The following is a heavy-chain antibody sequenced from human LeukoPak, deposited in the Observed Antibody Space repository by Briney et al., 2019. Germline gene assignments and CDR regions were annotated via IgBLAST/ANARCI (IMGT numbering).Heavy chain of an antibody. CDR1: GFTFSSYG. CDR3: ARDHADCSGATCSSISSLFYMDV. D-gene: IGHD2-15*01. CDR2: IWYSGSSL. Sequence: GGSLRLSCTASGFTFSSYGMHWVRQAPGKGLEWVAVIWYSGSSLYYADSVRGRFTISRDNSKNTLNLQMNSLRAEDTGVYFCARDHADCSGATCSSISSLFYMDVWGKGATVTVSS. V-gene: IGHV3-33*01. J-gene: IGHJ6*03.